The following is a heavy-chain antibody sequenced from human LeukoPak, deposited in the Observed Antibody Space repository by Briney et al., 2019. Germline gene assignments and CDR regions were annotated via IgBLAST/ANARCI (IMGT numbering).Heavy chain of an antibody. J-gene: IGHJ4*02. V-gene: IGHV3-74*01. CDR1: GFTFSSYW. D-gene: IGHD6-19*01. CDR2: INSDGSST. CDR3: AKVTAVASTGALDY. Sequence: GGSLRVSCAASGFTFSSYWMHWVRQAPGKGLVWVSRINSDGSSTTYADSVKGRFTISRDNAKNTLYLQMNSLRADDTAVYYCAKVTAVASTGALDYWGQGTLVTVSS.